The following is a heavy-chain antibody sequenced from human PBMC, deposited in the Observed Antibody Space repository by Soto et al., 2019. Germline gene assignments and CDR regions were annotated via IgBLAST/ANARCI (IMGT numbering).Heavy chain of an antibody. CDR1: TFTFSSYA. Sequence: QVQLVESGGGVVQPGRSLRLSCATSTFTFSSYAMHWVRQAPGKGLEWVAFISYDGRNKYYADSVKGRFTISRDKSKNTLTLQMSSMRAEDTAVAYCARGDGYNQIYYYYGMDVWGQGTTVTVSS. V-gene: IGHV3-30*04. CDR2: ISYDGRNK. CDR3: ARGDGYNQIYYYYGMDV. J-gene: IGHJ6*02. D-gene: IGHD5-12*01.